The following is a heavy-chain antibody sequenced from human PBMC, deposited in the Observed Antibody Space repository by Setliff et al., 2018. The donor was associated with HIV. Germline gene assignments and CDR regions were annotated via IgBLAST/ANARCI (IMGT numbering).Heavy chain of an antibody. CDR3: TTALTYGGTKN. J-gene: IGHJ4*02. D-gene: IGHD2-15*01. CDR2: VRGIAYGGTT. Sequence: GGSLRLSCAASGFTFSSYTMNWVRQAPGRGLEWVGLVRGIAYGGTTDYAAPVKGRFTISRDDSKNTLYLQMNSLKTEDTAVYYCTTALTYGGTKNWGQGTLVTVSS. CDR1: GFTFSSYT. V-gene: IGHV3-15*01.